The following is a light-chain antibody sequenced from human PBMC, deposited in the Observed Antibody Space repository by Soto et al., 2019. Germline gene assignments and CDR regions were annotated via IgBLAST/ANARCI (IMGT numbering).Light chain of an antibody. J-gene: IGKJ2*01. Sequence: IVLTQSPGTVSLSPGERATLSCRPSQTLGNNNLAWYQQRPGQAPRLLVSGASDRATDIPNRFSGSRSGTDFTLTITRLEPEDFALYFCQQYAESPYTFGQGTKVEI. CDR3: QQYAESPYT. V-gene: IGKV3-20*01. CDR2: GAS. CDR1: QTLGNNN.